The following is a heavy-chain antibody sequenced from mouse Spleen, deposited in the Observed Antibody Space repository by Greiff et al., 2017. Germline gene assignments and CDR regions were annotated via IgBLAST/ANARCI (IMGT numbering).Heavy chain of an antibody. CDR1: GFTFSDYY. Sequence: EVQLVESEGGLVQPGSSMKLSCTASGFTFSDYYMAWVRQVPEKGLEWVANINYDGSSTYYLDSLKSRFIISRDNAKNILYLQMSSLKSEDTATYYCARDGVNYYGSSSRYFDVWGTGTTVTVSS. CDR3: ARDGVNYYGSSSRYFDV. CDR2: INYDGSST. J-gene: IGHJ1*03. V-gene: IGHV5-16*01. D-gene: IGHD1-1*01.